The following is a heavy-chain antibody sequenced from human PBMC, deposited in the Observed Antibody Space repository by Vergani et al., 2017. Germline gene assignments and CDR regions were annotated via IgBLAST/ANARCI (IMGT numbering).Heavy chain of an antibody. J-gene: IGHJ3*02. D-gene: IGHD3-16*01. V-gene: IGHV4-61*03. CDR3: AGDTFQFDSENYDDVLDS. CDR1: GASISSGGYY. Sequence: QVQLQESGPGLVKPSQTLSLTCSVSGASISSGGYYWSWIRRPPGKGLEWIGCIHHSGATNSKSSLRSRVSISIDTSKSSFSLRLSSVTTADTAMYYCAGDTFQFDSENYDDVLDSWGRETMVIVPS. CDR2: IHHSGAT.